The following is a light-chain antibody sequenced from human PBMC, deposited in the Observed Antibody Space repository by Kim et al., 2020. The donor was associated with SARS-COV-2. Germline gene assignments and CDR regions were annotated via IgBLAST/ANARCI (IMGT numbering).Light chain of an antibody. J-gene: IGLJ1*01. CDR2: QDT. V-gene: IGLV3-1*01. Sequence: ELTQPPSVSVSPGQTASISCSGDKLGDKYSSWYQQKPGQSPVLVIYQDTKRPSGIPERFSGSNSGNTATLTISGTQAMDEADYYCQAWDTGLYVFGTGTKVTVL. CDR1: KLGDKY. CDR3: QAWDTGLYV.